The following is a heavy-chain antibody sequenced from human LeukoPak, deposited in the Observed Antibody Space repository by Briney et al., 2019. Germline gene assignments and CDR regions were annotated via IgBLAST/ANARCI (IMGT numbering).Heavy chain of an antibody. J-gene: IGHJ6*03. V-gene: IGHV1-69*13. D-gene: IGHD6-19*01. CDR2: IIPIFGTA. Sequence: SVKVSCEASGYTFSSYAISWVRQAPGQGLEWMGGIIPIFGTANYAQKFQGRVTITADESTSTAYMELSSLRSEDTAVYYCARDPGIAVAGTYYYYYMDVWGKGTTVTVSS. CDR1: GYTFSSYA. CDR3: ARDPGIAVAGTYYYYYMDV.